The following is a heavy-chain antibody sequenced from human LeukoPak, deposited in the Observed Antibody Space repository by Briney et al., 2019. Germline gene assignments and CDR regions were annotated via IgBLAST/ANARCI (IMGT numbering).Heavy chain of an antibody. V-gene: IGHV4-59*01. D-gene: IGHD1-7*01. CDR2: TYYTGST. J-gene: IGHJ6*02. CDR1: GGSISIYY. Sequence: SETLSLSCVVTGGSISIYYWSWVRQPPGKGLEWIGYTYYTGSTNYNYNPSLKSRVTISVDTSKNQFSLRLSSVTAADTAVYYCARDRELGDWGQGTTVTVSS. CDR3: ARDRELGD.